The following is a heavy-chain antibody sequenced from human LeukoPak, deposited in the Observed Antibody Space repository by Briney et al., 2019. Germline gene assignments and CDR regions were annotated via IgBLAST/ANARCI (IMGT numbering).Heavy chain of an antibody. Sequence: ASVKVSCKASGYTFTSYYMHWVRQAPGQGLEWMGWINPNSGGTNYAQKFQGRVTMTRDTSISTAYMELSRLRSDDTAVYYCARSPRVLGYDSSLDLDYWGQGTLVTVSS. J-gene: IGHJ4*02. D-gene: IGHD3-22*01. CDR2: INPNSGGT. CDR3: ARSPRVLGYDSSLDLDY. CDR1: GYTFTSYY. V-gene: IGHV1-2*02.